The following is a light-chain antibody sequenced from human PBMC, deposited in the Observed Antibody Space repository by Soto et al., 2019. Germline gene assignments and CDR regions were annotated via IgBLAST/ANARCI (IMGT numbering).Light chain of an antibody. CDR3: SSYAGDNNLV. Sequence: QSALTQPPSASGSPGQSVTISCTGTSSDVGYYNYVSWYQQHPGKAPKLMISEVSKRPSGVPDRFSGSKSGNTASLTVSGHQAEDEADYYCSSYAGDNNLVFGGGTKLTVL. V-gene: IGLV2-8*01. J-gene: IGLJ2*01. CDR1: SSDVGYYNY. CDR2: EVS.